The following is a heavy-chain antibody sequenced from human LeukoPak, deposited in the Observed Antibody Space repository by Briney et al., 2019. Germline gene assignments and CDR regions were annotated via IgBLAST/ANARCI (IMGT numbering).Heavy chain of an antibody. CDR1: GGSFRGYY. V-gene: IGHV4-34*01. D-gene: IGHD6-6*01. CDR2: INHSGST. Sequence: SETLSLTCAVYGGSFRGYYWSCIRQPPGKGLECIGEINHSGSTNYNPSLKSRVTISLDTSKNQFSLKLSSVTAADTAVYYCASGGISTSEGNRNWFDPWGQGTLVTVSS. CDR3: ASGGISTSEGNRNWFDP. J-gene: IGHJ5*02.